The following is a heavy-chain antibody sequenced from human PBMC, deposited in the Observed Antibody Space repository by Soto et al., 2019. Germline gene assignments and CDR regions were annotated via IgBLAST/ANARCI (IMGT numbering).Heavy chain of an antibody. V-gene: IGHV4-59*01. CDR2: IYYSGST. J-gene: IGHJ5*02. Sequence: SETLSLTCTVSGGSISSYYWGWIRQPPGKGLEWIGYIYYSGSTNYNPSLKSRVTISVDTSKNQFSLKLSSVTAADTAVYYCARVIAAAGTLIDPWGQGTLVTVSS. CDR1: GGSISSYY. D-gene: IGHD6-13*01. CDR3: ARVIAAAGTLIDP.